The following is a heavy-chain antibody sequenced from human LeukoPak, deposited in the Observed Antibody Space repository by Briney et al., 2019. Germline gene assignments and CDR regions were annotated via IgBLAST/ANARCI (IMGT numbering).Heavy chain of an antibody. V-gene: IGHV3-48*01. D-gene: IGHD3-22*01. Sequence: GGSLRLSCAASGFTFSSYSMNWVRQAPGKGLEWVSYISSSSSTIYYADSVKGRFTISRDNAKNSLYLQMNSLRAEDTAVYYCAKDVGTRGYYDSSGYYFGHAFDIWGQGTMVTVSS. CDR2: ISSSSSTI. J-gene: IGHJ3*02. CDR3: AKDVGTRGYYDSSGYYFGHAFDI. CDR1: GFTFSSYS.